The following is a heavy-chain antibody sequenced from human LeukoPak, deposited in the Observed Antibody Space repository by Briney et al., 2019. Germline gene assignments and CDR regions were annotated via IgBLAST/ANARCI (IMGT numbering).Heavy chain of an antibody. CDR3: AKDYLGASHTFDI. J-gene: IGHJ3*02. V-gene: IGHV3-30*18. CDR2: ISYDGSNK. CDR1: GFSFSSYG. D-gene: IGHD1-26*01. Sequence: GRSLRLSCAASGFSFSSYGMHWVRQAPGKGLEWVAVISYDGSNKHYADPVKGRFTISRDTSKNALYLQMNSLRGEDTAVYYCAKDYLGASHTFDIWGQGTMVTVPS.